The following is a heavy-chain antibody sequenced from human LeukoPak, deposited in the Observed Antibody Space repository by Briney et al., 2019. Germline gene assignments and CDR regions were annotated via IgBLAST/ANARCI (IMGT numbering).Heavy chain of an antibody. J-gene: IGHJ4*02. CDR2: ISSSSSYI. V-gene: IGHV3-21*01. Sequence: GGSLRLSCAASGFTFSSYSMNWVRQAPGKGLEWVSSISSSSSYIYYADSVKGRFTISRDNAKNSLYLRMNSLRAEDTAVYYCAQGGDILTGYSILDYWGQGTLVTVSS. CDR3: AQGGDILTGYSILDY. D-gene: IGHD3-9*01. CDR1: GFTFSSYS.